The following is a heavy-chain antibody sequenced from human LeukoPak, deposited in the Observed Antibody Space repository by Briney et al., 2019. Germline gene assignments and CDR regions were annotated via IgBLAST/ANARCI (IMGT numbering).Heavy chain of an antibody. CDR3: ATVVNSARQYFQH. CDR1: GYTFTGNH. J-gene: IGHJ1*01. D-gene: IGHD4-23*01. V-gene: IGHV1-24*01. Sequence: ASVKVSCKASGYTFTGNHMHWVRQAPGKGLEWMGGFDPEDGETIYAQKFQGRVTMTEDTSTDTAYMELSSLRSEDTAVYYCATVVNSARQYFQHWGQGTLVTVSS. CDR2: FDPEDGET.